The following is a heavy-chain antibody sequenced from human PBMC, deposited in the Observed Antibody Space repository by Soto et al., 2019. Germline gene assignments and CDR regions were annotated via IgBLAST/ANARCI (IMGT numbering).Heavy chain of an antibody. V-gene: IGHV3-30*18. CDR2: ISYDGSNK. Sequence: QVQLVESGGGVVQPGRSLRLSCAASGFTFSSYGMHWVRQAPGKGLEWVAVISYDGSNKYYADSVKGRFTISRDNSKNTLDLQMNRLRAEDTAVYYCAKKLGNSYLGGDDDYWGQGTLVTVSS. D-gene: IGHD2-21*01. CDR3: AKKLGNSYLGGDDDY. J-gene: IGHJ4*02. CDR1: GFTFSSYG.